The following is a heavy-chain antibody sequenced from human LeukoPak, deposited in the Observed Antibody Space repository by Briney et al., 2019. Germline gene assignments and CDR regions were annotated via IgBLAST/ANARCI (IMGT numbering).Heavy chain of an antibody. CDR1: GFTFSSNA. CDR2: ISGSGGAI. J-gene: IGHJ3*02. CDR3: ASGIQWLLQPWGAFDI. Sequence: TGASLRLSCAASGFTFSSNAMNWVGQAPGKGLEWVSTISGSGGAIYYADSVKGRFTISRDNAKNSLYLQMNSLRAEDTAVYYCASGIQWLLQPWGAFDIWGQGTMVTVSS. D-gene: IGHD6-19*01. V-gene: IGHV3-23*01.